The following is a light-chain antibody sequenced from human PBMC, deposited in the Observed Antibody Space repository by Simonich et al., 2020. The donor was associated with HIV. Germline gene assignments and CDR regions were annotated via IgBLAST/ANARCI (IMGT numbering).Light chain of an antibody. J-gene: IGKJ4*01. CDR2: GAS. V-gene: IGKV3-15*01. CDR3: QQYYSPPALT. CDR1: QSVSSN. Sequence: EIVMTQSPATLSVSPGERATISCRAGQSVSSNFASYQQKPGQAPRLLIYGASTRATGIPARFSGSGSGTEFTLTITSLQAEDVAVYYCQQYYSPPALTFAGGTKVEIK.